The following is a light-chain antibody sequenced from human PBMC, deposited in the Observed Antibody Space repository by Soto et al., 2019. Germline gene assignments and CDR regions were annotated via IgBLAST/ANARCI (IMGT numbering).Light chain of an antibody. V-gene: IGLV2-14*01. CDR2: DVS. Sequence: QSALTQPASVSGSPGQSITISCTGTSSDVGGYNYVSWYQQHPGKAPKLMIYDVSNLPSGVSNRFSGSKSGNTASLTISGLQAEDEADYYRSSYTGSSTVFGGGTKLTVL. J-gene: IGLJ2*01. CDR3: SSYTGSSTV. CDR1: SSDVGGYNY.